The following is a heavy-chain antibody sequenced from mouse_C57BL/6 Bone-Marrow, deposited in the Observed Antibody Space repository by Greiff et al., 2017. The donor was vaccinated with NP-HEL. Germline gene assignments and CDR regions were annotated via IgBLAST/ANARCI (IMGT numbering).Heavy chain of an antibody. CDR2: INPNNGGT. CDR1: GYTFTDYY. CDR3: ARFDYDGEAFAY. D-gene: IGHD2-4*01. Sequence: VQLQQSGPELVKPGASVKISCKASGYTFTDYYMNWVKQSHGKSLEWIGDINPNNGGTSYNQKFKGKATLTVDKSSSTAYMELRSLTSEDSAVYYCARFDYDGEAFAYWGQGTLVTVSA. V-gene: IGHV1-26*01. J-gene: IGHJ3*01.